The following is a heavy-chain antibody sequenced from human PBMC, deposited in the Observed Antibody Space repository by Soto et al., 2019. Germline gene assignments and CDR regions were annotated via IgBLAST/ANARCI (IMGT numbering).Heavy chain of an antibody. CDR1: GFSVSSNY. CDR3: ARVYYDLLTGLTHFDY. V-gene: IGHV3-66*01. Sequence: PGGSLRLSCAASGFSVSSNYMSWVRQAPGKGLKWVSIIYSGGSTYYADSVKGRFTISRDISKNTLSLQMNSLRAEDTAVYYCARVYYDLLTGLTHFDYWGQGTLVTVSS. CDR2: IYSGGST. J-gene: IGHJ4*02. D-gene: IGHD3-9*01.